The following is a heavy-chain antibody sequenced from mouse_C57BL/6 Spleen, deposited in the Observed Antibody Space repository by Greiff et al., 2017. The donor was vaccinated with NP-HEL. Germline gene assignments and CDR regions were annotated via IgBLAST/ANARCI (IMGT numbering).Heavy chain of an antibody. J-gene: IGHJ3*01. CDR2: IDPANGNT. V-gene: IGHV14-3*01. Sequence: VQLKESVAELVRPGASVQLSCTASGFNIKNTYMHWVKQRPEQGLEWIGRIDPANGNTKYAPKFQGKATITADTSSNPAYLQLSSLTSEDTAIYYCARSDGNYVSWFADWGQGTLVTVSA. CDR3: ARSDGNYVSWFAD. D-gene: IGHD2-1*01. CDR1: GFNIKNTY.